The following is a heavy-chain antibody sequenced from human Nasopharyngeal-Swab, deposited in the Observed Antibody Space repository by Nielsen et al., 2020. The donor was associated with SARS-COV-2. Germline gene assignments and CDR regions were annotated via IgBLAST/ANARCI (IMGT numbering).Heavy chain of an antibody. J-gene: IGHJ6*02. Sequence: GESRPMSCDASGLTVSSYAMRWGRQAPGKGLEWVSGVSGSGDTTKYADSVKGRFTISRDNDKNTLYLQMNSLRAEDTAVYYCARDGLDYDFWSAYFMDVWGQGTTVTVSS. D-gene: IGHD3-3*01. CDR1: GLTVSSYA. V-gene: IGHV3-23*01. CDR2: VSGSGDTT. CDR3: ARDGLDYDFWSAYFMDV.